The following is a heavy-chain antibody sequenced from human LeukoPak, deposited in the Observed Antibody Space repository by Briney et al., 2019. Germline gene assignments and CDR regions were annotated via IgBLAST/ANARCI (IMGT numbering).Heavy chain of an antibody. J-gene: IGHJ4*02. CDR2: IYHSGST. Sequence: SETLSLTCTVSGGSISSSSYYWGWIRQPPGKGLEWIGEIYHSGSTNYNPSLKSRVTISVDNSKNQFSLKLSSVTAADTAVYYCARDPTIWGQGTLVTVSS. D-gene: IGHD3-10*01. V-gene: IGHV4-39*07. CDR1: GGSISSSSYY. CDR3: ARDPTI.